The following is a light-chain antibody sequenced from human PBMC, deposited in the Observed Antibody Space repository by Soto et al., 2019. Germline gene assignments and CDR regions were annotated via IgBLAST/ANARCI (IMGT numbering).Light chain of an antibody. CDR2: GAS. V-gene: IGKV3-20*01. CDR3: QQYGSSLTWT. Sequence: EIVLTQSPGTLSLSPGERATLSCRASQSVSSSYLAWYQQKPGQAPRLLIYGASSRATGIPDRFSGSGSGTDFTLTISGLVPEDFAVYYCQQYGSSLTWTFGQGTKVDIK. J-gene: IGKJ1*01. CDR1: QSVSSSY.